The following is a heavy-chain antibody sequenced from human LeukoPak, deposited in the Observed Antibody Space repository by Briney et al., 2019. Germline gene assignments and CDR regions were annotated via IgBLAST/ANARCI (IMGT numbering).Heavy chain of an antibody. CDR2: IYTSGST. Sequence: PSQTLSLTCTVSGGSISSGSYYWSWIRQPAGKGLEWIERIYTSGSTNYNPSLKSRVTISVDTSKNQFSLKLSSVTAADTAVYYCARGSYDYVWGSYRYYYYMDVWGKGTTVTISS. CDR1: GGSISSGSYY. J-gene: IGHJ6*03. D-gene: IGHD3-16*02. V-gene: IGHV4-61*02. CDR3: ARGSYDYVWGSYRYYYYMDV.